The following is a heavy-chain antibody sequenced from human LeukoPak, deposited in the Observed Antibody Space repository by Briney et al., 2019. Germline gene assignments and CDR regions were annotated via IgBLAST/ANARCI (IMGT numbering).Heavy chain of an antibody. J-gene: IGHJ5*02. D-gene: IGHD3-10*01. CDR2: DSYSGST. CDR1: GGSISSRPYY. V-gene: IGHV4-39*01. Sequence: PWETLSLTCSVSGGSISSRPYYWGWIRQSPGKGLEWIGSDSYSGSTYYNPSVRSRVTISVDTSKSQFSLKLTSVTAADTSVYYCVRLPTGFPNWFDPWGQRTLVTVTS. CDR3: VRLPTGFPNWFDP.